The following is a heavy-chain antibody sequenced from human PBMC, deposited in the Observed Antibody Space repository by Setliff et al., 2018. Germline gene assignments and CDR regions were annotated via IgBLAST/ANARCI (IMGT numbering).Heavy chain of an antibody. Sequence: VASVKVSCKAVGYTFLSYGLSWVRQAPGQGPEWMGWINPDSGATNFAQKFQGRVTMTRDTSTTTAYMDLNSLRSDDTATYFCARDRDVSTIFGVVIPAASGLGYWGQGTLGTVSS. D-gene: IGHD3-3*01. CDR1: GYTFLSYG. J-gene: IGHJ4*02. V-gene: IGHV1-2*02. CDR2: INPDSGAT. CDR3: ARDRDVSTIFGVVIPAASGLGY.